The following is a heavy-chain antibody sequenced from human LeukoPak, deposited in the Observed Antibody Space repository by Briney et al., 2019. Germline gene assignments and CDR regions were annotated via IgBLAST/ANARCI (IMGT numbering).Heavy chain of an antibody. Sequence: GASVTVSCKASGYTFTGYYMHWVRQAPGQGLEWMGWINPNSGGTNYAQKFQGRVTMTRDTSISTAYMELSRLRSDDTAVYYCAADSGSLGWFDPWGQGTLVTVSS. V-gene: IGHV1-2*02. CDR1: GYTFTGYY. CDR2: INPNSGGT. D-gene: IGHD1-26*01. J-gene: IGHJ5*02. CDR3: AADSGSLGWFDP.